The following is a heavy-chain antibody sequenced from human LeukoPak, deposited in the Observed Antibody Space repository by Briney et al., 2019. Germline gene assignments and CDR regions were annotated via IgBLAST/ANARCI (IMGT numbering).Heavy chain of an antibody. V-gene: IGHV4-30-2*01. CDR1: GGSVSSGPYY. J-gene: IGHJ4*02. CDR3: AKGGVIGPYYFDY. D-gene: IGHD3-10*01. CDR2: IYHSGST. Sequence: SQTLSLTCTVSGGSVSSGPYYWSWIRQPPGKGLEWIGYIYHSGSTYYNPSLKSRVTISVDRSKNQFSLKLSSVTAADTAVYYCAKGGVIGPYYFDYWGQGTLVTVSS.